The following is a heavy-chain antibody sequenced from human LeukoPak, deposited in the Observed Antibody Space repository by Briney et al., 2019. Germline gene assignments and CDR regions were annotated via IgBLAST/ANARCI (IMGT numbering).Heavy chain of an antibody. J-gene: IGHJ4*02. CDR2: FDPEDGET. V-gene: IGHV1-24*01. CDR1: GYTLKEFS. CDR3: MKNYFYTSGSYYRADY. D-gene: IGHD3-10*01. Sequence: ASVKVSCKVSGYTLKEFSMYWVRQAPGKGHEWIGGFDPEDGETFYAQKFQGRVTMTEDISTDTAYIELSSLGSEDTAIYYCMKNYFYTSGSYYRADYWGQGTLVTVSS.